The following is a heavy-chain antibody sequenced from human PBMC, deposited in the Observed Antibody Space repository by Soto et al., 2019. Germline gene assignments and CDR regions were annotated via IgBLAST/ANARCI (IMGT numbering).Heavy chain of an antibody. J-gene: IGHJ3*01. V-gene: IGHV4-38-2*01. D-gene: IGHD2-15*01. CDR3: ARARWYDAFDV. CDR1: GFFMSSGNY. CDR2: IFHGGNT. Sequence: ASETLSLTCAVSGFFMSSGNYWGWIRKPPGKGLEWIGSIFHGGNTYYNPSLKSRVTISVDMSKNQFSLKLNSVTAADTAVYYCARARWYDAFDVWGQGTVVTVSS.